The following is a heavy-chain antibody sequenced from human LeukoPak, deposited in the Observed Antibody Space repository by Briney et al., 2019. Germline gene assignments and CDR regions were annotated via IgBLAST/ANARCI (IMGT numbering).Heavy chain of an antibody. CDR3: ARGGEGPRLAGSF. V-gene: IGHV1-46*01. CDR1: GYTFTRYY. J-gene: IGHJ4*02. Sequence: ASVKVSCKASGYTFTRYYIHWVRQAPGQGPEWMGMINPSGGSTTYAQRFQGRVTMTRDMSTSTAFMELSSLRSEDTAVYYCARGGEGPRLAGSFWGQGTLVTVSS. D-gene: IGHD6-19*01. CDR2: INPSGGST.